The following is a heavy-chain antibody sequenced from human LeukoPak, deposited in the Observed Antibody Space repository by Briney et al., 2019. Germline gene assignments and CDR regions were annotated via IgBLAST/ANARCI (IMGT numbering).Heavy chain of an antibody. CDR2: ISWNSGII. J-gene: IGHJ4*02. CDR1: GFTFSSYG. CDR3: TKDSAAMVTTSDY. V-gene: IGHV3-9*01. D-gene: IGHD5-18*01. Sequence: GGSLRLSCAASGFTFSSYGMSWVRQAPGKGLEWVSGISWNSGIIGYADSVKGRFTTSRDNAKNSLYLQMNSLRPEDTALYYCTKDSAAMVTTSDYWGQGTLVTVSS.